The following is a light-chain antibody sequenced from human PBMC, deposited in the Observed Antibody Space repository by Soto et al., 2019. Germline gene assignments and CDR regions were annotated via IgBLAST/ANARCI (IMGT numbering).Light chain of an antibody. CDR3: QQRSSWPPIT. CDR2: DAS. J-gene: IGKJ5*01. Sequence: EIGLTQSPATLSLSQGERATLSCRASQSVSINLAWYQQKPGQAPRLLIYDASNRPTGIPARFTGSGSGTGFNLTISSLEPEDFAVYYCQQRSSWPPITFGGGTRLENK. CDR1: QSVSIN. V-gene: IGKV3-11*01.